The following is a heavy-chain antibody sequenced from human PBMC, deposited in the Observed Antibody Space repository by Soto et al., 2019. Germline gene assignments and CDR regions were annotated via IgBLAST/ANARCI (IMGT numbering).Heavy chain of an antibody. D-gene: IGHD6-19*01. J-gene: IGHJ4*02. CDR3: ARVSAGTFNFDY. Sequence: GSLTLSCAASGFTFSSYGMHWVRQAPGKGLEWVAVIWYDGSNKYYADSVKGRFTISRDNSKNTLYLQMNSLSAEDTAVYYCARVSAGTFNFDYWGQGTLVTVSS. CDR2: IWYDGSNK. V-gene: IGHV3-33*01. CDR1: GFTFSSYG.